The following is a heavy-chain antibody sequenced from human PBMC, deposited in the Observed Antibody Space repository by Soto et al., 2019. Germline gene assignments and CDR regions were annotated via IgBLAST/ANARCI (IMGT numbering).Heavy chain of an antibody. CDR2: IRSKAYGGTT. Sequence: GGSLRLSCTASGFTFGDYAMSWFRQAPGKGLEWVGFIRSKAYGGTTEYAASVKGRFTITRDESKIFAYLQMNSLKTEDTAVYYCTRDWIRGDYWGQGTLVTVSS. V-gene: IGHV3-49*03. CDR3: TRDWIRGDY. D-gene: IGHD2-2*03. CDR1: GFTFGDYA. J-gene: IGHJ4*02.